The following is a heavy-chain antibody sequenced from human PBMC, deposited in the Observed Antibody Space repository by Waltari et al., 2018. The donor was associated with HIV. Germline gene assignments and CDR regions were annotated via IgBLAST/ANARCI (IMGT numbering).Heavy chain of an antibody. V-gene: IGHV4-34*01. J-gene: IGHJ5*02. CDR1: GGSFSGYY. D-gene: IGHD5-18*01. CDR2: INHSGST. CDR3: ARRGDVDTAMVMNWFDP. Sequence: QVQLQQWGAGLLKPSETLSLTCAVYGGSFSGYYWRWIRQPPGKGLEWIGEINHSGSTNYNPSLKSRVTIAVDTAKNQFSLKLGSVTAAGTAGYYCARRGDVDTAMVMNWFDPWGQGTLVTVSS.